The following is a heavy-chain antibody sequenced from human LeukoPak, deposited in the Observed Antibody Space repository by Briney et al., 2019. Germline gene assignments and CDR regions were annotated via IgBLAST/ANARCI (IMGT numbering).Heavy chain of an antibody. CDR3: ARGTYYYDSSGSHS. V-gene: IGHV3-9*01. CDR2: ISWNSGSI. CDR1: GFTFDDYA. D-gene: IGHD3-22*01. Sequence: PGGSLRLSCAASGFTFDDYAMHWVRQAPGKGLEWVSGISWNSGSIGYADSVKGRFTISRDNAKNSLYLQMNSLRAEDTAVYYCARGTYYYDSSGSHSWGQGTLVTVSS. J-gene: IGHJ4*02.